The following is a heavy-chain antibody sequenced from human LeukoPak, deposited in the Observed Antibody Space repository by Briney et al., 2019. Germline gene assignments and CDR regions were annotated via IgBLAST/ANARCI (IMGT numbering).Heavy chain of an antibody. J-gene: IGHJ6*03. CDR1: GGTFSSYA. D-gene: IGHD5-24*01. CDR2: IIPIFGTA. V-gene: IGHV1-69*13. Sequence: GASVKVSCKASGGTFSSYAISWVRQAPGQGLEWMGGIIPIFGTANYAQKFQGRVTITADESTSTAYMELSSLRSEDTAVYYCARSRGMATIPYYYYYYMDVWGKRDHGHHLL. CDR3: ARSRGMATIPYYYYYYMDV.